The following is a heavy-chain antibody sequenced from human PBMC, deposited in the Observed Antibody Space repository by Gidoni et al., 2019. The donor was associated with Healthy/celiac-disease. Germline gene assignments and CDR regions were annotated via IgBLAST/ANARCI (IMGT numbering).Heavy chain of an antibody. V-gene: IGHV1-46*01. J-gene: IGHJ6*02. D-gene: IGHD1-26*01. CDR3: ASTTALYYYYYGMDV. CDR2: INPSGGST. CDR1: GYTFTRYY. Sequence: QVQLVQSGAEVKKPGASVKASCKASGYTFTRYYIHWVRQDPGQGLEWMGRINPSGGSTTYAQKFQGRVTMTRDTSTSTVYMQLSSLRAEDTAVYYCASTTALYYYYYGMDVWGQGTTVTVSS.